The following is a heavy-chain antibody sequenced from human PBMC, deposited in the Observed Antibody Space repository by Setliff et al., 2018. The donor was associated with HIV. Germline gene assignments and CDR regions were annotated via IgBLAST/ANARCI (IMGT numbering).Heavy chain of an antibody. CDR1: GFTFSSYA. CDR3: AGESSIAVAEYFQH. V-gene: IGHV3-64*04. CDR2: ISGSGGST. D-gene: IGHD6-19*01. Sequence: GGSLRLSCSASGFTFSSYAMHRVRQAPGKGLEYVSAISGSGGSTYYADSVKGRFTISRDNSKNTLYLQMNSLGAEDTAVYYCAGESSIAVAEYFQHWGQGTLVTVSS. J-gene: IGHJ1*01.